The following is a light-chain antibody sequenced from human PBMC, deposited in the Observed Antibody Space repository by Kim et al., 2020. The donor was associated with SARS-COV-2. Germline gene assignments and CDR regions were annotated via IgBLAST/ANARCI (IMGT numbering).Light chain of an antibody. CDR1: SSDVGGYNY. CDR2: DVS. CDR3: CSYAGSYV. J-gene: IGLJ1*01. Sequence: PGQSVTISSTGTSSDVGGYNYISWYQQHPGKAPKLMIYDVSTRPSGVPDRFSGSKSGNTASLTISGLQAEDEADYYCCSYAGSYVFGTGTKVTVL. V-gene: IGLV2-11*01.